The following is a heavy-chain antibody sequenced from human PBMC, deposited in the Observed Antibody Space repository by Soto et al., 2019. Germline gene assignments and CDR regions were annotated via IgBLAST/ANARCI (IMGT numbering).Heavy chain of an antibody. CDR3: ARSVQLERAYYYYYMGV. J-gene: IGHJ6*03. CDR2: IYYSGST. D-gene: IGHD1-1*01. Sequence: SETLSLTCTVSGGSISSYYWSWIRQPPGKGLDWIGYIYYSGSTNYNPSLKSRVTISVDTSKNQFSLKLSSVTAADTAVYYCARSVQLERAYYYYYMGVWGKGTTVTVSS. CDR1: GGSISSYY. V-gene: IGHV4-59*08.